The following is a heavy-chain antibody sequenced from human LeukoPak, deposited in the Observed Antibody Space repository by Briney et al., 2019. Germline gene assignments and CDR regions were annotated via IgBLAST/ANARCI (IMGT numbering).Heavy chain of an antibody. J-gene: IGHJ4*02. D-gene: IGHD6-13*01. V-gene: IGHV4-61*01. CDR2: IYYSGST. CDR3: ARNLGGSSWVFDY. CDR1: GGSISSSSYY. Sequence: SETLSLTCTVSGGSISSSSYYWSWIRQPPGKGLEWIGYIYYSGSTNYNPSLKSRATISVDTSKNQFSLKLSSVTAADTAVYYCARNLGGSSWVFDYWGQGTLVTVSS.